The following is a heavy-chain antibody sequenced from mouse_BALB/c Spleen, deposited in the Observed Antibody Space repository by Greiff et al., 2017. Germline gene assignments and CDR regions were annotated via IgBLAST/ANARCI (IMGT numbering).Heavy chain of an antibody. D-gene: IGHD4-1*01. J-gene: IGHJ3*01. CDR2: IRNKANGYTT. Sequence: EVMLVESGGGLVQPGGSLRLSCATSGFTFTDYYMSWVRQPPGKALEWLGFIRNKANGYTTEYSASVKGRFTISRDNSQSILYLQMNTLRAEDSATYYCARDGGNWASYWGQGTLVTVSA. CDR1: GFTFTDYY. V-gene: IGHV7-3*02. CDR3: ARDGGNWASY.